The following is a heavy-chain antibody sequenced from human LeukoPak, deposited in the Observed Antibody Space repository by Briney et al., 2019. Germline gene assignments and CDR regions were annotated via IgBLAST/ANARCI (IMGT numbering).Heavy chain of an antibody. V-gene: IGHV4-39*01. CDR1: GGSISSSSYY. CDR2: IYYSGST. Sequence: SETLSLTCTVSGGSISSSSYYWGWVRQPPGKGLEWIGSIYYSGSTYYSPSLKSRVTISVDTSRNQFSLKLSSVTAADTAIYYCARGNLEWAAGTRWFDPWGQGTLVTVSS. CDR3: ARGNLEWAAGTRWFDP. J-gene: IGHJ5*02. D-gene: IGHD6-13*01.